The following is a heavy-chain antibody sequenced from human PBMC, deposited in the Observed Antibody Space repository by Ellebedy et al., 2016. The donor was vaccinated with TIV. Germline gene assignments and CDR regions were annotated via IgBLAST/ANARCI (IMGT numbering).Heavy chain of an antibody. CDR3: ARDSRVTFGGLIVYFDF. Sequence: ASVKVSCKASGYTFTSYGIGWVRQAPGQGLEWMGWISGYNGNTNYAQRLQGRVTMTTDTSKSTAYMELSSLRSEDTAVYYCARDSRVTFGGLIVYFDFWGQGTLVTVSS. CDR2: ISGYNGNT. CDR1: GYTFTSYG. D-gene: IGHD3-16*02. V-gene: IGHV1-18*01. J-gene: IGHJ4*02.